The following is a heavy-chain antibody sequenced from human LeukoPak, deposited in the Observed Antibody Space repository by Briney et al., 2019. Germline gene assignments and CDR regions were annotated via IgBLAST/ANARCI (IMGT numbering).Heavy chain of an antibody. J-gene: IGHJ4*02. CDR3: ARAADYKIAY. CDR2: INPDGSST. CDR1: GFALSSSW. V-gene: IGHV3-74*01. Sequence: GGSLRLSCAASGFALSSSWMHWVRQAPGKGLVWVSRINPDGSSTNYADSVMGRFTISRDNPKNTLYLQMNSLRAEDTAVYYCARAADYKIAYWGQGTLVTVSS. D-gene: IGHD4/OR15-4a*01.